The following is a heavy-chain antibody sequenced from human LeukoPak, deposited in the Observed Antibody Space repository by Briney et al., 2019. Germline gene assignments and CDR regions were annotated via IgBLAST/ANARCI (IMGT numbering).Heavy chain of an antibody. D-gene: IGHD1-26*01. Sequence: GSLRLSCAASGFKFSSYDMNWVRPAPGKGLEWVSSISTSSSYIFYADSIKGRFTISRDNAQNSLYLQMNSLGAEDTAVFYCARGLVGATTPSYFDYWGQGTLVTVSS. CDR1: GFKFSSYD. J-gene: IGHJ4*02. CDR3: ARGLVGATTPSYFDY. CDR2: ISTSSSYI. V-gene: IGHV3-21*04.